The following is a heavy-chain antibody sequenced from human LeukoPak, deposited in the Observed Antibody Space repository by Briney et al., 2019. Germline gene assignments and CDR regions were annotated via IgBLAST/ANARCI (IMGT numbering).Heavy chain of an antibody. J-gene: IGHJ4*02. D-gene: IGHD4-17*01. CDR1: GFTFNDYA. Sequence: PGGSLRLSCAASGFTFNDYAINWVRQAPGKGLEWVSVITSSGSTYYADSVKGRFTIYRDNSKNTLYLQMNSLRAEGAAIYYCAKDLYGDYDFDCWVRGTLVTVSS. V-gene: IGHV3-23*01. CDR2: ITSSGST. CDR3: AKDLYGDYDFDC.